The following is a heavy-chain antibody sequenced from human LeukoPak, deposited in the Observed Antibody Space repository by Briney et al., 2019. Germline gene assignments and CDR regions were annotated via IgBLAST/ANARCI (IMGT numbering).Heavy chain of an antibody. CDR2: ISSSGSTI. CDR1: GFTFSSCE. CDR3: ARVRGAGYYGSGLDY. D-gene: IGHD3-10*01. V-gene: IGHV3-48*03. Sequence: GGSLRLSCAASGFTFSSCEMNWVRQAPGKGLEWVSYISSSGSTIYYADSVKGRFTISRDNAKNSLYLQMNSLSAEDTAVYYCARVRGAGYYGSGLDYWGQGTLVTVSS. J-gene: IGHJ4*02.